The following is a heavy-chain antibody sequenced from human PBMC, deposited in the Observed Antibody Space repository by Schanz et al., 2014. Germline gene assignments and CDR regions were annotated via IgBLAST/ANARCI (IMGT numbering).Heavy chain of an antibody. Sequence: VQLVDSGGGLVKPGGSLRLSCTASGFPFSDYFMAWIRQPPGRGLEWVSAISGGGGTTYYADSVKGRFTISSGNSKSTLYLQMSSLRAEDTAVYYCAKSQGSSFDSWGQGTLXTVSS. V-gene: IGHV3-23*04. D-gene: IGHD6-13*01. CDR3: AKSQGSSFDS. J-gene: IGHJ4*02. CDR2: ISGGGGTT. CDR1: GFPFSDYF.